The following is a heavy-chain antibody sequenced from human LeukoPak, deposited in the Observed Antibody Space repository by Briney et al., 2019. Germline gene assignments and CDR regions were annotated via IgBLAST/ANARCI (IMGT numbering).Heavy chain of an antibody. CDR3: ARAGGVVTAPFDY. Sequence: SETLSLTCTVSGYSISSGYYWGWIRQPPGKGLEWIGSIYHSGSTYYNPSLKSRVTISVDTSKNQFSLKLSSVTAADTAVYYCARAGGVVTAPFDYWGQGTLVTVSS. CDR2: IYHSGST. CDR1: GYSISSGYY. J-gene: IGHJ4*02. D-gene: IGHD2-21*02. V-gene: IGHV4-38-2*02.